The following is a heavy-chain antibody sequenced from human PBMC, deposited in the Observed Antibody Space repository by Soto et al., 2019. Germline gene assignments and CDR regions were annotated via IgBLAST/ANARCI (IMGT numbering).Heavy chain of an antibody. Sequence: WGSRRLSCAASGFIFKSYSMHWVRQAPGKGLEWVALISADVTAKYYADSVKGRFTISRDDSRNTVSLQVNTLRGGDTAVYYCARDGYCSGGGWLDGWEVWGQGATVSVSS. CDR3: ARDGYCSGGGWLDGWEV. J-gene: IGHJ6*02. CDR2: ISADVTAK. V-gene: IGHV3-30-3*01. CDR1: GFIFKSYS. D-gene: IGHD2-15*01.